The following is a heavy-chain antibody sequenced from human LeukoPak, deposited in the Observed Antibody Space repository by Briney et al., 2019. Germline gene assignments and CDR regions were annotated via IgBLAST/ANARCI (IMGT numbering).Heavy chain of an antibody. D-gene: IGHD6-13*01. CDR1: GGSFSGYY. J-gene: IGHJ4*02. CDR2: INHSGST. Sequence: SETLSLTCAVYGGSFSGYYWSWIRQPPGKGLEWIGEINHSGSTNYNPSLKSRVTLSVDTSKNQFSLKLSSVTAADTAVYYCARGVAAAGFDYWGQGTLVTVSS. V-gene: IGHV4-34*01. CDR3: ARGVAAAGFDY.